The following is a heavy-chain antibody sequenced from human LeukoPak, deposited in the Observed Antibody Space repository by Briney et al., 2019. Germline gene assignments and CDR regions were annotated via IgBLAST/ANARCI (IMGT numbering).Heavy chain of an antibody. V-gene: IGHV3-15*07. CDR3: NTGGNVIVADTRAFDI. Sequence: GGSLRLSCAASGFTFSSYGMHWVRQAPGKGLEWVGRIKSTVDGGTTDYAAPVKGRFTVSRDDSKKTLYLQMNSLKIEDTAVYYCNTGGNVIVADTRAFDIWGQGTMVTVSS. D-gene: IGHD6-19*01. CDR1: GFTFSSYG. CDR2: IKSTVDGGTT. J-gene: IGHJ3*02.